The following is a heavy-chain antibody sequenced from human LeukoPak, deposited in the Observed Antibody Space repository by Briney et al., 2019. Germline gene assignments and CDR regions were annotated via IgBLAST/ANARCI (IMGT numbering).Heavy chain of an antibody. J-gene: IGHJ5*02. CDR2: MYKKDKGYAKAT. CDR3: TRDSGPYNWFDP. V-gene: IGHV3-73*01. Sequence: GGSLTLSCAASGFTFSGSDIHWVPQSSGKGLGWVGQMYKKDKGYAKATAYAASVKGRFTISRDDSINTAYLQTKSLKTEDTALYFCTRDSGPYNWFDPWGQRTLVTVSS. D-gene: IGHD1-26*01. CDR1: GFTFSGSD.